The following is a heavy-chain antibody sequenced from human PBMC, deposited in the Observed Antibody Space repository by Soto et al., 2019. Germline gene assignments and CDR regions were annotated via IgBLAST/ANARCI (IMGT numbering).Heavy chain of an antibody. J-gene: IGHJ5*02. V-gene: IGHV4-59*12. D-gene: IGHD1-26*01. CDR2: IYYSGST. Sequence: PSETLSLTCTVSGGTISSSYWSWIRQPPGKGLEWIGYIYYSGSTNYNPSLKSRVTISVDTSKNQFSLKLSSVTAADLVVYNWAKGRWELPLSTWGKGPPITAS. CDR1: GGTISSSY. CDR3: AKGRWELPLST.